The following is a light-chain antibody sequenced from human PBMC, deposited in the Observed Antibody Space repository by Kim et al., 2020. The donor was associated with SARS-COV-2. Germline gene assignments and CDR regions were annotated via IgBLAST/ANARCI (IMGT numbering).Light chain of an antibody. CDR3: SSYTSSTTLVV. Sequence: QSIPIPCTETSSDVGGYNYVSWYQQHPGKAPKLMIYDVSNRPSGVSNRFSGSKSGNTASLTISGLQAEDEADYYCSSYTSSTTLVVFGGGTQLTVL. CDR2: DVS. CDR1: SSDVGGYNY. V-gene: IGLV2-14*03. J-gene: IGLJ3*02.